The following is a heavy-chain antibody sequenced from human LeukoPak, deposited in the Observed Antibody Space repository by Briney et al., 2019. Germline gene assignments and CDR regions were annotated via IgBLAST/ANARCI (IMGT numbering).Heavy chain of an antibody. CDR3: ARALYYDSSGYYENFDY. D-gene: IGHD3-22*01. Sequence: ASVKVSCKASGYTFTGYYMHWVRQAPGQGLGWMGWINPNSGGTSYSQKFQGRVTMTRDTSISTAYMELSRLRSDDTSVYYCARALYYDSSGYYENFDYWGQGTLVTVSS. CDR1: GYTFTGYY. CDR2: INPNSGGT. J-gene: IGHJ4*02. V-gene: IGHV1-2*02.